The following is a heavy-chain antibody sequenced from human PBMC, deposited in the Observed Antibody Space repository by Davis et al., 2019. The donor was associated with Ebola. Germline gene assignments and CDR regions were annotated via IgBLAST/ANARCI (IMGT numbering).Heavy chain of an antibody. CDR2: ISSSSSYI. Sequence: PGGSLRLSCAASGFTFSSYSMNWVRQAPGKGLEWVSSISSSSSYIYYADSVKGRFTISRDNSKNTLYLQMNSLRAEDTAVYYCASAEDTAMVTYYYYMDVWGKGTTVTVSS. CDR1: GFTFSSYS. CDR3: ASAEDTAMVTYYYYMDV. V-gene: IGHV3-21*04. J-gene: IGHJ6*03. D-gene: IGHD5-18*01.